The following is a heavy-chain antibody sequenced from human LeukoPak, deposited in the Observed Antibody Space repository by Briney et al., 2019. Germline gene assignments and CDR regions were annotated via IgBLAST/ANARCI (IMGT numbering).Heavy chain of an antibody. D-gene: IGHD5-18*01. CDR1: GFSFSTYA. V-gene: IGHV3-30-3*01. CDR3: ASSTYSYGYGAMDV. CDR2: ISSDGFNK. J-gene: IGHJ6*02. Sequence: GGSLRLSCAASGFSFSTYAIHWVRQAPGKGLEWVALISSDGFNKYYADSVKGRFSISRDNSQNTLYLQMNTLRAEDTAVYYCASSTYSYGYGAMDVWGQGTTVTVSS.